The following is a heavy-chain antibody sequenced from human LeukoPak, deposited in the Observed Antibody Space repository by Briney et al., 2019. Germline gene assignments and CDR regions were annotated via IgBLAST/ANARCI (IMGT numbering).Heavy chain of an antibody. V-gene: IGHV1-69*13. J-gene: IGHJ6*03. CDR1: GGTFSSYA. Sequence: ASVKVSCKASGGTFSSYAISWVRRAPGQGLEWMGGIIPIFGTANYAQKFQGRVTITADESTSTAYMELSSLRSEDTAVYYCARDSLYSSSWYGYYYYYMDVWGKGTTVTVSS. CDR3: ARDSLYSSSWYGYYYYYMDV. D-gene: IGHD6-13*01. CDR2: IIPIFGTA.